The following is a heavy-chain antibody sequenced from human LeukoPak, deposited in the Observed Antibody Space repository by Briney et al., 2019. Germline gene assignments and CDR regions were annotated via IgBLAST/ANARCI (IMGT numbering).Heavy chain of an antibody. CDR3: ARAYWGSADY. D-gene: IGHD7-27*01. Sequence: SGGSLRLSCAASGFTFDDYAMHWVRQAPGKGLEWVSGISWNSGSIGYADSVKGRFTISRDNAKNSLYLQMNSLRAEDTAVYYCARAYWGSADYWGQGTLVTVSS. CDR2: ISWNSGSI. V-gene: IGHV3-9*01. CDR1: GFTFDDYA. J-gene: IGHJ4*02.